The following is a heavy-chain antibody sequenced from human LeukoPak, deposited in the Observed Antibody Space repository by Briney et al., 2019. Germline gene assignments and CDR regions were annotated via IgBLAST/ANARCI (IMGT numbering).Heavy chain of an antibody. CDR1: GGSISSYY. CDR2: IYTSGST. J-gene: IGHJ6*02. CDR3: ARSYDGYGGRLYYYYGMDV. Sequence: PSETLSLTCSVSGGSISSYYWSWIRQPAGKGLEWIGRIYTSGSTNYNPSLKSRVTMSVDTSKNQFSLKLSSVTAADTAVYYCARSYDGYGGRLYYYYGMDVWGQGTTVTVSS. V-gene: IGHV4-4*07. D-gene: IGHD4-23*01.